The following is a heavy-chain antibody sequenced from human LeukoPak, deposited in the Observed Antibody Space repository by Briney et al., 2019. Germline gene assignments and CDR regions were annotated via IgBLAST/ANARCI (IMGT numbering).Heavy chain of an antibody. CDR3: VRGTEIVVLAAARDAFDI. CDR1: GFPFSSYA. J-gene: IGHJ3*02. D-gene: IGHD2-15*01. V-gene: IGHV3-64D*09. Sequence: GSLRLSCSASGFPFSSYAMHWVRQAPGKGLEYVSAISSNGGTTYYAGSLKGRFTISRDNSKNTLFLQMSSLRAEDTAVYYCVRGTEIVVLAAARDAFDIWGQGTMVTVSS. CDR2: ISSNGGTT.